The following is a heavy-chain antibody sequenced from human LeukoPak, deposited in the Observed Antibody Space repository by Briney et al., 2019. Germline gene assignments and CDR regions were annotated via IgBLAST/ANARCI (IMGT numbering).Heavy chain of an antibody. CDR2: INPSSGGT. CDR1: GYTFTRHY. CDR3: ARDGLYCTNGVCSSDI. V-gene: IGHV1-46*01. J-gene: IGHJ3*02. Sequence: ASVKVSCKASGYTFTRHYMNWVRQAPGQGLEWMGKINPSSGGTGYAQKFQGSVTMTRDTSTSTVYMELTSLRSEDTAVYYCARDGLYCTNGVCSSDIWGQGTLVTVSS. D-gene: IGHD2-8*01.